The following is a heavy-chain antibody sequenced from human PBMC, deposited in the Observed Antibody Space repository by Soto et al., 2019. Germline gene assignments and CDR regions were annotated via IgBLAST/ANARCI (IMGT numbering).Heavy chain of an antibody. Sequence: SETLSLSCAVPGYSISSDNWWGWIRQPPGKGLEWIGSIYYSGSTYYNPTIKSRVTTSVDTSKNQRSLKLSSVTAADTAVYYCARQPTTVTYYGMDVWGQGTTVTVSS. V-gene: IGHV4-38-2*01. CDR3: ARQPTTVTYYGMDV. CDR1: GYSISSDNW. D-gene: IGHD4-4*01. CDR2: IYYSGST. J-gene: IGHJ6*02.